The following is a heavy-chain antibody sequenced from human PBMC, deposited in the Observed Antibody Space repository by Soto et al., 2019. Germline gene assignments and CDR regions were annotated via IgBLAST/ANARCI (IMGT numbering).Heavy chain of an antibody. J-gene: IGHJ4*02. Sequence: PSETLSLTCTVSGGSISGHYWIWIRQSPGKGLEWIGYIFYSGSTNYNPSLKSRVTLSADTSKNQFSLRLSSVTAADTATYYCVKGLALMADNWGQGTPVTVSS. CDR2: IFYSGST. V-gene: IGHV4-59*11. CDR3: VKGLALMADN. CDR1: GGSISGHY. D-gene: IGHD2-21*01.